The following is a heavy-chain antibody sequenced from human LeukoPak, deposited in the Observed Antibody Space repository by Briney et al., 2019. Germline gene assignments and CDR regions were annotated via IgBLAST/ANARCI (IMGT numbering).Heavy chain of an antibody. J-gene: IGHJ4*02. V-gene: IGHV4-59*01. CDR1: GGYISNYY. CDR2: IYKSGST. CDR3: ARGYITDPFDY. D-gene: IGHD5-12*01. Sequence: PSETLSLTCTVSGGYISNYYWSWLRQPPAKGLEWIGYIYKSGSTDYNPSLKSRVTISVDTSKNQFSLKLSSVTAADTAVYYCARGYITDPFDYWGQGALVAVSS.